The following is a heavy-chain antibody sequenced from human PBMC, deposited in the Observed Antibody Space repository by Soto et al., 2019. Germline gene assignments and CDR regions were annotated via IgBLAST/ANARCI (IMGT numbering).Heavy chain of an antibody. V-gene: IGHV4-61*08. Sequence: SETLSLTCTVSGGSISSGDYYWSWIRQPPGKGLEWIGYIYYSGSTNYNPSLKSRVTISVDTSKNQFSLKLSSVTAADTAVYYCARANYDSSGHDYWGQGTLVTVSS. CDR3: ARANYDSSGHDY. CDR1: GGSISSGDYY. CDR2: IYYSGST. D-gene: IGHD3-22*01. J-gene: IGHJ4*02.